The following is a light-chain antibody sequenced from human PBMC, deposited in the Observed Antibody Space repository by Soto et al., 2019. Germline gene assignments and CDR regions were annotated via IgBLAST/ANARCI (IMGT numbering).Light chain of an antibody. J-gene: IGLJ2*01. CDR1: SSDVGGYNS. CDR3: SSYAGSNNLV. CDR2: EVS. Sequence: QSVLTQPPSASGSPGQSVTIPCTGTSSDVGGYNSVSWYQQHPGKVPKLMIYEVSKRPSGVPDRFSGSKSGNTASLTDSGLQAEDEADYYCSSYAGSNNLVFGGGTKLTVL. V-gene: IGLV2-8*01.